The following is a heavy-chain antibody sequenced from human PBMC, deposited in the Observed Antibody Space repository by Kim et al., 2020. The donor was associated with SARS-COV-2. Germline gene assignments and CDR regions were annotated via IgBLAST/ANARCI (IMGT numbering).Heavy chain of an antibody. V-gene: IGHV1-46*01. CDR3: ARDRSETTMGLPGVY. J-gene: IGHJ4*02. Sequence: ASVKVSCKASGYTFTSYYMHWVRQAPGQGLEWMGIINPSGGSTSYAQKFQGRVTMTRDTSTSTVYMELSSLRSEDTAVYYCARDRSETTMGLPGVYWGQGTLVTVSS. CDR2: INPSGGST. D-gene: IGHD1-7*01. CDR1: GYTFTSYY.